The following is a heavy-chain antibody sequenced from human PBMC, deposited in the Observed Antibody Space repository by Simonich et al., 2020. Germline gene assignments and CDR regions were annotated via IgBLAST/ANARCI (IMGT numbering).Heavy chain of an antibody. CDR3: ARNRLDY. J-gene: IGHJ4*02. V-gene: IGHV3-74*01. Sequence: EVQLVESGGGLVQPGGSLRLSCAASGFTFSSYWMHWVRQAPGKGMGGVARINREGSSTSYADSVKGRFTSSRDNAKNTLYLQMNSLRAEDTAVYYCARNRLDYWGQGTLVTVSS. CDR2: INREGSST. CDR1: GFTFSSYW.